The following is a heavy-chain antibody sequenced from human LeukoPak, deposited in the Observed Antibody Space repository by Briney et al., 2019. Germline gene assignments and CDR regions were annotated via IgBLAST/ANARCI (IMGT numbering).Heavy chain of an antibody. D-gene: IGHD4-17*01. Sequence: KPSETLSLTCTVSGGSISSSSYDWGWIGQPPGKGLEWIGSIYYSGSTYYNPSLKSRVTISVDTSKNQFSLKLSSVTAADTAVYYCAREDYGDYSYYYYYGMDVWGQGTTVTVSS. V-gene: IGHV4-39*02. CDR3: AREDYGDYSYYYYYGMDV. J-gene: IGHJ6*02. CDR2: IYYSGST. CDR1: GGSISSSSYD.